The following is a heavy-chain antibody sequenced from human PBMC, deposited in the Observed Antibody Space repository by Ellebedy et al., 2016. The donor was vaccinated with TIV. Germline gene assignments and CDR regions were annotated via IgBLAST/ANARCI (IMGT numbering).Heavy chain of an antibody. D-gene: IGHD4-17*01. V-gene: IGHV4-30-2*01. CDR1: GGSISSDAFS. CDR3: ARGVGDYVVRGFDP. Sequence: LRLSXAVSGGSISSDAFSWSWIRQPPGKGLEWIGYISYSGNTYYNPSLKSRVTISVDTSKNQVSLNLNSLTAADTAVYYCARGVGDYVVRGFDPWGQGTLVTVSS. CDR2: ISYSGNT. J-gene: IGHJ5*02.